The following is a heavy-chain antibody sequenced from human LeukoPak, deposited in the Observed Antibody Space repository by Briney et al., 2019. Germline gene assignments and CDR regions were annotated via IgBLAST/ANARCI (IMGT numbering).Heavy chain of an antibody. Sequence: GGSLRLSCAASGFTFSDYYMSWIRQAPGKELEWVSYISSSGSTIYYADSVKGRFTISRDNAKNSLYLQMNSLRAEDTAVYYCARPYYYDSSGYPNSYWGQGTLVTVSS. CDR2: ISSSGSTI. V-gene: IGHV3-11*01. D-gene: IGHD3-22*01. CDR3: ARPYYYDSSGYPNSY. CDR1: GFTFSDYY. J-gene: IGHJ4*02.